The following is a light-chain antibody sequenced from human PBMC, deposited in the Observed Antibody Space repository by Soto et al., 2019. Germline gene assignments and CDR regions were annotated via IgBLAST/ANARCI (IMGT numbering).Light chain of an antibody. V-gene: IGKV3-11*01. J-gene: IGKJ4*01. CDR3: QQRSDCPLT. CDR2: DAS. Sequence: EIVLTQSPATLSLSPGERATLSCRASQSISSYLAWYQQKPGQAPRLLIYDASNRATGIPARFSGSGSGTDFTLTIISIEPEDFAVYYCQQRSDCPLTFGGGTKVEIK. CDR1: QSISSY.